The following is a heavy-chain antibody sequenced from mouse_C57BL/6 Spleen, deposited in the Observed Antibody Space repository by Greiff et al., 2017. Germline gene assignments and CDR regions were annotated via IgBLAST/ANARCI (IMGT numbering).Heavy chain of an antibody. V-gene: IGHV1-82*01. CDR1: GYAFSSSW. J-gene: IGHJ1*03. CDR2: IYPGDGDT. CDR3: ARTTGYGNSWDFDV. D-gene: IGHD2-1*01. Sequence: VQLQQSGPELVKPGASVKISCKASGYAFSSSWMNWVKQRPGKGLEWIGRIYPGDGDTNYNGKFKGKATLTADKSSSTAYMQLSSLTAEDSAVYFGARTTGYGNSWDFDVWGTGTTVTVSS.